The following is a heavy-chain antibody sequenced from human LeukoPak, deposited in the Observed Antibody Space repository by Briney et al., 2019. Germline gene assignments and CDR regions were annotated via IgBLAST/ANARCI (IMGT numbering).Heavy chain of an antibody. D-gene: IGHD6-6*01. J-gene: IGHJ4*02. CDR2: ISGSGGST. Sequence: PGGSLRLSCAASGFTFSSYAMSWVRQAPGKGLEWVSAISGSGGSTYYADSVKGRFTISRDNSKNTLYLQMNSLRAEDTAVYYCAKVMRGSSRVGPDYWGQGTLVTVSS. V-gene: IGHV3-23*01. CDR1: GFTFSSYA. CDR3: AKVMRGSSRVGPDY.